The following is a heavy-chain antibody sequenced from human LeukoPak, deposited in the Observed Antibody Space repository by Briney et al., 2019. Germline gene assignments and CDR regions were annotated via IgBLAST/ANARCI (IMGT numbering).Heavy chain of an antibody. Sequence: PGGSLRLSCAVSGFTFSRYWMHWVRQAPGKGLVWVSRINTDGSSTTYADSGKGRFTFSRDNAKNSLYLQMTSLRAEDTAVYYCARGFWGVYGDGYDYWGQGTLVTVSS. V-gene: IGHV3-74*01. CDR2: INTDGSST. D-gene: IGHD4-17*01. J-gene: IGHJ4*02. CDR3: ARGFWGVYGDGYDY. CDR1: GFTFSRYW.